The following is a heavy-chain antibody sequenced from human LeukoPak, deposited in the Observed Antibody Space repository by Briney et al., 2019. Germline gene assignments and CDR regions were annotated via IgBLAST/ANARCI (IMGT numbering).Heavy chain of an antibody. CDR3: TRDSGRSITMIVPAIDY. Sequence: ASVKVSCKASGYTFTSYYMHWVRQAPGQGLEWMGIINPSGGSTSYAQKFQGRVTMTRDTSTSTVYMELSSLRSEDTSVYYCTRDSGRSITMIVPAIDYWGQGTLVTVSS. V-gene: IGHV1-46*01. CDR1: GYTFTSYY. D-gene: IGHD3-22*01. CDR2: INPSGGST. J-gene: IGHJ4*02.